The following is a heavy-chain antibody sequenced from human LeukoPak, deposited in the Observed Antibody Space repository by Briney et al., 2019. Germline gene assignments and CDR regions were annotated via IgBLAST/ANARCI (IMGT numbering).Heavy chain of an antibody. CDR2: IFHGETT. V-gene: IGHV4-38-2*01. Sequence: SETLSLSCAVSDYSVTGAYYWGWIRQFPGKGLEWIGSIFHGETTYYNPSLESRVTISVDPSKNQFSLRLTSVTAADTAVYYCARVGSSWYWDDYWGQGTLVTVSS. J-gene: IGHJ4*02. CDR3: ARVGSSWYWDDY. D-gene: IGHD6-13*01. CDR1: DYSVTGAYY.